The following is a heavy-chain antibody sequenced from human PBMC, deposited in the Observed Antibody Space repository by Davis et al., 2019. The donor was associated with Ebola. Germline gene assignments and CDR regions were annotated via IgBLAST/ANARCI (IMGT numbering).Heavy chain of an antibody. D-gene: IGHD6-6*01. CDR1: GYTFTGYY. Sequence: ASVKVSCKASGYTFTGYYMHWVRQAPGQGLEWMGWINAGNGNTKYSQKFQGRVTVTRDTSASSVYMDLSSLRSEDTAVYYCARDAEDYSSSFLAYWGQGTLVTVSS. J-gene: IGHJ4*02. V-gene: IGHV1-3*01. CDR2: INAGNGNT. CDR3: ARDAEDYSSSFLAY.